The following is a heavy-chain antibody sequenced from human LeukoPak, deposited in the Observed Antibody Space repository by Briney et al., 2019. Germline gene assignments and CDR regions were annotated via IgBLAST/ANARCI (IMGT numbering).Heavy chain of an antibody. CDR3: ARVNYYDSSGYWSNDY. CDR2: INPSGGST. V-gene: IGHV1-46*01. D-gene: IGHD3-22*01. J-gene: IGHJ4*02. CDR1: GYTFTSYY. Sequence: ASVKVSCKASGYTFTSYYMHWVRQAPGQGLEWMGIINPSGGSTSYAQKFQGRVTMTRDMSTSTVYMELSSLRSEDTAVYYCARVNYYDSSGYWSNDYWGQGTLVTVSS.